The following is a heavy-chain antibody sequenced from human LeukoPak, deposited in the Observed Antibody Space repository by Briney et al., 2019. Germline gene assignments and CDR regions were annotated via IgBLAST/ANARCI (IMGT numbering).Heavy chain of an antibody. Sequence: SETLSLTCAVSGYSISSGDYWGWIRLPPGKGLEWIGIIYHSGSTYYNPSLKSRVTISVDTSKRQFSLTLSSVTDADTAVYYCARNRSEPLGNGGSFDSWGQGTLVTVSS. V-gene: IGHV4-38-2*01. CDR3: ARNRSEPLGNGGSFDS. J-gene: IGHJ4*02. D-gene: IGHD3-16*01. CDR2: IYHSGST. CDR1: GYSISSGDY.